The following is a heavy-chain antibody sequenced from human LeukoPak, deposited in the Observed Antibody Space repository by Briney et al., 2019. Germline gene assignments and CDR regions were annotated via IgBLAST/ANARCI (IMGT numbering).Heavy chain of an antibody. D-gene: IGHD3-22*01. Sequence: GGSLRLSCAASGFTFSAYAMHWVRQAPGKGLDWVAFIRYDGFNEYYADSVKGRFTISRDNSKNTVYLQMNGLRAEDTAVYYCAKNLGHYDSSGFLFDYWGQGALVTVSS. CDR2: IRYDGFNE. CDR1: GFTFSAYA. J-gene: IGHJ4*02. CDR3: AKNLGHYDSSGFLFDY. V-gene: IGHV3-30*02.